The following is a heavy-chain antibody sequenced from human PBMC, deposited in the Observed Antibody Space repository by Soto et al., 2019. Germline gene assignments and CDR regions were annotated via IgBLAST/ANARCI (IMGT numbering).Heavy chain of an antibody. J-gene: IGHJ4*02. CDR2: IYYSGST. D-gene: IGHD3-10*01. V-gene: IGHV4-39*01. Sequence: QLQLQESGPGLVKPSETLSLTCTVSGGSISSSSYYWGWIRQPPGKGLEWIGSIYYSGSTYYNPSLKSRVTIAVDTAKNQFPRKLSAVTAADTAVYYCARHDPITMVRGVTVDYWGQGTLVTVSS. CDR3: ARHDPITMVRGVTVDY. CDR1: GGSISSSSYY.